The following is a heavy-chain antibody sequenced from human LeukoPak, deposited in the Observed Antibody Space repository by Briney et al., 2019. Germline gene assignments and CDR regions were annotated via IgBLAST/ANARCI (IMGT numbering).Heavy chain of an antibody. CDR2: ISWDGGST. D-gene: IGHD2-15*01. CDR3: AKGAIAALNAYFDY. V-gene: IGHV3-43D*03. J-gene: IGHJ4*02. CDR1: GFTFDDYA. Sequence: GGSLRLSCAASGFTFDDYAMHWVRQAPGKGLEWVSLISWDGGSTYYADSVKGRFIISRDNSKNTLYVQMNSLRAEDTAVYYCAKGAIAALNAYFDYWGQGTLVTVSS.